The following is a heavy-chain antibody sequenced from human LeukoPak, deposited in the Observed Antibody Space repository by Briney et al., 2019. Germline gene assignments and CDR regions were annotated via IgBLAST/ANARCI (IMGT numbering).Heavy chain of an antibody. Sequence: SVRLSCKASGGTFSSYAISWVRQAPGQGLEWMGGIIPIFGTTNYAQKVQGRVTITADESTSTAYMELSSLRSEDTAVYYCARGGVALRYFDWLAFDYWGQGTLVTVSS. J-gene: IGHJ4*02. CDR2: IIPIFGTT. CDR3: ARGGVALRYFDWLAFDY. V-gene: IGHV1-69*13. D-gene: IGHD3-9*01. CDR1: GGTFSSYA.